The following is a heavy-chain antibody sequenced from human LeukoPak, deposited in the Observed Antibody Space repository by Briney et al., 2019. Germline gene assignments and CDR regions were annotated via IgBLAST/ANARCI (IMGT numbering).Heavy chain of an antibody. CDR1: GGSFSGYY. D-gene: IGHD2-2*02. V-gene: IGHV4-34*01. CDR3: ARGVAAIRGLLYWFDP. CDR2: INHSGST. Sequence: SETLSLTCAVYGGSFSGYYWSWIRQPPGKGLEWIGEINHSGSTNYNPSLKSRVTISVDRSKNQFSLKLSSVTAADTAVYYCARGVAAIRGLLYWFDPWGQGTLVTVSS. J-gene: IGHJ5*02.